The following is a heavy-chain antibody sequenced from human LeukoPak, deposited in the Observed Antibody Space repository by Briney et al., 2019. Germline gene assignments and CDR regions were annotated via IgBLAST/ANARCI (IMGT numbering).Heavy chain of an antibody. D-gene: IGHD3-3*01. V-gene: IGHV3-48*04. CDR2: ISSSSTTK. CDR3: ARATIFGVVTPY. J-gene: IGHJ4*02. Sequence: HPGGSLRLSCAASGFTFSAYDMNWVRQAPGKGLKWLSYISSSSTTKYHADSVKGRFTISRDNAKNSLYLQMNSLRAEDTAVYYCARATIFGVVTPYWGQGTLVTVSS. CDR1: GFTFSAYD.